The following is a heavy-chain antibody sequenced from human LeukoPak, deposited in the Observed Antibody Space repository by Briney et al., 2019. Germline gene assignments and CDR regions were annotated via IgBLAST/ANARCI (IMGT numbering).Heavy chain of an antibody. CDR2: ISYDGSNS. Sequence: GGSLRLSCAASGFTFSSYGLHWVRQAPGKGLEWVAFISYDGSNSYYADSVKGRFTISRDNSKDTLYLQMNSLRAEDTAVYYCAKGQGYGLDYWGQGILVTVSS. D-gene: IGHD5-18*01. J-gene: IGHJ4*02. CDR1: GFTFSSYG. CDR3: AKGQGYGLDY. V-gene: IGHV3-30*18.